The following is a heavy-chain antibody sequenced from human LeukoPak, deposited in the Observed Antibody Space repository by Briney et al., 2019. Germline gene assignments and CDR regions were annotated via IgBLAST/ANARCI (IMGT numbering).Heavy chain of an antibody. Sequence: GGSLRLSCAASGFTFSDYYMSWIRRAPGKGLEWVSYISSSGSTIYYADSVKGRFTISRDNAKNSLYLQMNSLRAEDTAVYYCAKFITYHGAFDIWAQGTMVTVSS. J-gene: IGHJ3*02. CDR1: GFTFSDYY. CDR2: ISSSGSTI. D-gene: IGHD3-22*01. CDR3: AKFITYHGAFDI. V-gene: IGHV3-11*04.